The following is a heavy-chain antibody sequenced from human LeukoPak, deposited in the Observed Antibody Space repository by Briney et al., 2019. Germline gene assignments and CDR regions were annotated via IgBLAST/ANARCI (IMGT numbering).Heavy chain of an antibody. V-gene: IGHV1-69*13. J-gene: IGHJ4*02. CDR3: ARDYDSSGYGSYFDY. Sequence: SAKVSCTASGGTFSSYAISWVRQAPGQGLEWMGGIIPIFGTANYAQKFQGRVTITADESTSTAYMELSSLRSEDTAVYYCARDYDSSGYGSYFDYWGQGTLVTVSS. CDR1: GGTFSSYA. D-gene: IGHD3-22*01. CDR2: IIPIFGTA.